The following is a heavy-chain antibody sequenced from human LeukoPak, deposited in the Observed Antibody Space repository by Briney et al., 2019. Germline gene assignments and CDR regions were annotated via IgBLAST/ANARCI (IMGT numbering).Heavy chain of an antibody. J-gene: IGHJ4*02. D-gene: IGHD3-10*01. V-gene: IGHV4-39*01. CDR1: GGSISSSSYY. CDR2: IYYSGST. CDR3: ARGTSGVYYGSGTFDY. Sequence: SETLSLTCTVSGGSISSSSYYWGWIRQPPGKGLEWIGSIYYSGSTYYNPSLKSRVTISVDTSKNQFSLKLSSVTAADTAVYYCARGTSGVYYGSGTFDYWGQGALVTVSS.